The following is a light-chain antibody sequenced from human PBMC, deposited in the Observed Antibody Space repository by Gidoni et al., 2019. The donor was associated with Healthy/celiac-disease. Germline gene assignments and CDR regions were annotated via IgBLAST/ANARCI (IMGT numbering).Light chain of an antibody. J-gene: IGLJ1*01. V-gene: IGLV2-18*02. CDR2: EVS. CDR3: SSYTSSSTYV. Sequence: QSALTQPPSVSGSPGQSVTISCTGTSSDVGSYNRVSWYQQPPGTAPKLMIYEVSNRPSGVPDRFSGSTSGNTASLTISVLQAEDEADYYCSSYTSSSTYVFGTGTKVTVL. CDR1: SSDVGSYNR.